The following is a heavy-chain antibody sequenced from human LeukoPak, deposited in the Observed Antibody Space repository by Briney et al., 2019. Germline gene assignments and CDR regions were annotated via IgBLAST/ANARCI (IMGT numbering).Heavy chain of an antibody. CDR2: ISSGSDTI. CDR1: GFTFSSYN. Sequence: PGGSLRLSCAASGFTFSSYNINWVRQAPGKGLEWLSYISSGSDTIYYADSVEGRFTISRDSAKNSLNLQMCSLRAEDTAVYYCARGGGTSRSYYYYYYMDVWGKGTTVTVSS. V-gene: IGHV3-48*01. CDR3: ARGGGTSRSYYYYYYMDV. J-gene: IGHJ6*03.